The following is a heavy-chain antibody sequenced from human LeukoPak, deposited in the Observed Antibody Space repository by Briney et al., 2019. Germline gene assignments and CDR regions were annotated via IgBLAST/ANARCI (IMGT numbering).Heavy chain of an antibody. CDR3: ARTIVVVPANGMDV. CDR1: GGSFSGYY. D-gene: IGHD2-2*01. Sequence: SETLSLTCAVYGGSFSGYYWSWIRQPPGKGLEWIGEINHSGSTNYNPSPKSRVTISVATSKNQFSLKLSSVTAADTAVYYCARTIVVVPANGMDVWGQGTTVTVSS. CDR2: INHSGST. J-gene: IGHJ6*02. V-gene: IGHV4-34*01.